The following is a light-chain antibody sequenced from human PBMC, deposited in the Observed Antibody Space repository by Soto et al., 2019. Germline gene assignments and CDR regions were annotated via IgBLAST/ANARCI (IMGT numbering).Light chain of an antibody. CDR2: EVS. CDR1: SSDVGGYNY. V-gene: IGLV2-8*01. CDR3: SSYAGNNTFYV. J-gene: IGLJ1*01. Sequence: SVLTQSPSAYGSPGQSVTISCTGTSSDVGGYNYVSWYQQHPGKAPKLMIYEVSERPSGVPDRFSASKSGDTASLTVSGLQAEDEADYYCSSYAGNNTFYVFGTGTKVTVL.